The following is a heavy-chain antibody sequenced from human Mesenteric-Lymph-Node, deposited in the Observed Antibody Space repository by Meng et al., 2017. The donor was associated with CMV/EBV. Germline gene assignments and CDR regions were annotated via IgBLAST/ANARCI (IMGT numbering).Heavy chain of an antibody. Sequence: GESLKISCAASGFTFSSYWMHWVRQAPGKGLVWVSRINSDGSSTSYADSVKGRFTISRDNSKNTLYLQMNSLRAEDTAVYYCARDKGYCSSTSCYSDAFDIWGQGTMVTVSS. D-gene: IGHD2-2*01. CDR3: ARDKGYCSSTSCYSDAFDI. J-gene: IGHJ3*02. CDR2: INSDGSST. CDR1: GFTFSSYW. V-gene: IGHV3-74*01.